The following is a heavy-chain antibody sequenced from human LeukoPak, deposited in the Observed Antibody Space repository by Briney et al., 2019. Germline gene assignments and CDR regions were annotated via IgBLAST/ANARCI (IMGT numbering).Heavy chain of an antibody. CDR1: GFTFSSYA. Sequence: GGSLRLSCAAPGFTFSSYAMSWVRQAPGKGLEWVSAISGSGGSTYYADSVKGRFTISRDNAKNSLYLQMNSLRAEDTAVYYCASAAGGYGVFDYWGQGTLVTVSS. V-gene: IGHV3-23*01. CDR2: ISGSGGST. CDR3: ASAAGGYGVFDY. J-gene: IGHJ4*02. D-gene: IGHD4/OR15-4a*01.